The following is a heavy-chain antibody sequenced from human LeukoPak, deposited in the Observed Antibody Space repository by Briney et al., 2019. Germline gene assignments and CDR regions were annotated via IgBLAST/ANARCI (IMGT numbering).Heavy chain of an antibody. CDR2: ISFSGANA. D-gene: IGHD3-16*02. CDR3: ARDIELST. V-gene: IGHV3-23*01. Sequence: GGSLRLSCAASGFTFSDSAMTWVRQAPGKGLEWVSLISFSGANAYYADSVKGRFTISRDNSNDTLYLQLNGLRAEDTAMYYCARDIELSTWGPGTMVTVSS. CDR1: GFTFSDSA. J-gene: IGHJ3*01.